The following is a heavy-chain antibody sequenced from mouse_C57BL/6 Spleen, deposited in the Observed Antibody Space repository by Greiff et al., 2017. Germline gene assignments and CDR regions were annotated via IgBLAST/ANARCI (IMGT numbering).Heavy chain of an antibody. Sequence: EVQGVESGGDLVKPGGSLKLSCAASGFTFSSYGMSWVRQTPDKRLEWVATISSGGSYTYYPDSVKGRFTISRDNAKNTLYLQMSSLKSEDTAMYYCARLGNYYFDYWGQGTTLTVSS. D-gene: IGHD2-1*01. CDR2: ISSGGSYT. V-gene: IGHV5-6*01. J-gene: IGHJ2*01. CDR3: ARLGNYYFDY. CDR1: GFTFSSYG.